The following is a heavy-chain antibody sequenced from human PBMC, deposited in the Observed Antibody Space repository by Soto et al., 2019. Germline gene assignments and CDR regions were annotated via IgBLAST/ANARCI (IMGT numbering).Heavy chain of an antibody. CDR1: GFTFSSYA. CDR3: ARNILGGPTDF. Sequence: PGGSLRLSCAASGFTFSSYAMHWVRQAPGKGLEYVSAISSNGGSTYYANSVKGRFTISRDTSASTTYMELSSLKSEDTALYYCARNILGGPTDFWGPGTLVTVSS. CDR2: ISSNGGST. V-gene: IGHV3-64*01. J-gene: IGHJ4*02. D-gene: IGHD3-16*01.